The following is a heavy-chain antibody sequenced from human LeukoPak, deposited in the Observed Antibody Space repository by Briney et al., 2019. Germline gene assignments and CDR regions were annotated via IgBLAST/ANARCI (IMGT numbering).Heavy chain of an antibody. CDR1: GFTFSSNA. J-gene: IGHJ4*02. CDR3: AKDFPTVF. V-gene: IGHV3-30-3*01. Sequence: PGGSLRLSCAASGFTFSSNAMHWVRQAPGKGLEWVAVISYDGSNKYYADSGRGRFTISRDNSKNTLYLQMNSLRAEDTAVYYCAKDFPTVFWGQGTLVTVSS. D-gene: IGHD4-11*01. CDR2: ISYDGSNK.